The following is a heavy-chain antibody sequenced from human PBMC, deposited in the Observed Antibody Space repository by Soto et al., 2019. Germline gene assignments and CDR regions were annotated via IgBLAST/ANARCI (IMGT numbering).Heavy chain of an antibody. V-gene: IGHV3-74*01. D-gene: IGHD3-3*01. CDR2: INSDGSST. Sequence: GESLKISCAASGFTFSSYWMHWVRQAPGKGLVWVSRINSDGSSTSYADSVKGRFTISRDNAKNTLYLQMNSLRAEDTAVYYCARDQLYDFWSGYYTHYYYGMDVWGQGTTVTVSS. J-gene: IGHJ6*02. CDR1: GFTFSSYW. CDR3: ARDQLYDFWSGYYTHYYYGMDV.